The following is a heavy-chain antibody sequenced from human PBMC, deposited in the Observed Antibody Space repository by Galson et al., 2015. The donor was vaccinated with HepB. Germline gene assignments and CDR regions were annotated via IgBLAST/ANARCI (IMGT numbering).Heavy chain of an antibody. CDR2: IGTAGYS. Sequence: SLRLSCAASGFSLTTYDMHWVRQVPGKRLEWVSAIGTAGYSSYSASVEGRFTLSREDAKNSLYLQMNSLRAGDTAVYYCARDRGGGALDLWGQGTLVTVSS. CDR3: ARDRGGGALDL. D-gene: IGHD3-10*01. J-gene: IGHJ3*01. CDR1: GFSLTTYD. V-gene: IGHV3-13*01.